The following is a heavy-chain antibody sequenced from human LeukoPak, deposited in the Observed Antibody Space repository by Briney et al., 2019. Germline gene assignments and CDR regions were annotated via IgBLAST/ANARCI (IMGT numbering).Heavy chain of an antibody. Sequence: GGSLRLSCIASGFTFRNYGMSWVRQAPGKGLEWVSGLSDAGVRIFYSDSVKGRFTISRDNSKNTLYLQMDSLRAGDTAVYYCARGLKDGFQWLVPDYYYYYGMDVWGQGTTVTVSS. CDR1: GFTFRNYG. V-gene: IGHV3-23*01. D-gene: IGHD6-19*01. CDR2: LSDAGVRI. J-gene: IGHJ6*02. CDR3: ARGLKDGFQWLVPDYYYYYGMDV.